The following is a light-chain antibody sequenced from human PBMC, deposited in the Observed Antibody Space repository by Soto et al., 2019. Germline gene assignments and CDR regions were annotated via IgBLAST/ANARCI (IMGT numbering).Light chain of an antibody. V-gene: IGKV1-9*01. CDR2: AAS. J-gene: IGKJ4*01. CDR3: QQLNSYPLT. Sequence: DIQLTQSPSFLAASVGDRVTITCRASQGVANYFAWYQQKPEKAPSLLIYAASTLQGGVPSRFSGSGSGTEFTLTITSLQPEDFATYYCQQLNSYPLTFGGGTKVEIK. CDR1: QGVANY.